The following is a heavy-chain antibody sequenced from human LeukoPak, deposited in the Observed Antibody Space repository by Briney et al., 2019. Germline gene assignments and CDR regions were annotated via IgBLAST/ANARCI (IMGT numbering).Heavy chain of an antibody. CDR2: ISVTGGNA. CDR3: AKGRRGWERLPFDY. V-gene: IGHV3-23*01. J-gene: IGHJ4*02. D-gene: IGHD1-1*01. Sequence: PGESLRLSCPASGFTFTNYAMTWVRQAPGKGLEWVSAISVTGGNAYYTDSVKGRFTISRANSKNTLWLEMNSLRAEDTAIYYCAKGRRGWERLPFDYWGQGTPVSDSS. CDR1: GFTFTNYA.